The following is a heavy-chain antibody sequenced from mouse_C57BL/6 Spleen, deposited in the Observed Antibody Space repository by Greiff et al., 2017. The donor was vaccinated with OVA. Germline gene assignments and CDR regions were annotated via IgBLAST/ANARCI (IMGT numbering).Heavy chain of an antibody. D-gene: IGHD2-4*01. CDR3: ARGGYYDPAWFAY. V-gene: IGHV1-78*01. J-gene: IGHJ3*01. CDR2: IYPRDGST. CDR1: GYTFTDHT. Sequence: VQLQQSDAELVKPGASVKISCKVSGYTFTDHTIHWMKQRPEQGLEWIRYIYPRDGSTKYNEKFKGKATLTADKSSSTAYMQLNSLTSEDSAVYFCARGGYYDPAWFAYWGQGTLVTVSA.